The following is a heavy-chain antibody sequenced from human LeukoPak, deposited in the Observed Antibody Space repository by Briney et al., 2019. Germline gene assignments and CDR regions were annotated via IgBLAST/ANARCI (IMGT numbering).Heavy chain of an antibody. Sequence: SETLSLTCTVSGGSISSSDYYWSWIRQPPGKGLEWIGYIYYSGSTYYNPSLKSRVTISVDTSKNQFSLKLSSVTAADTAVYYCARTSIAARGLYYYGMDVWGQGTTVTVSS. D-gene: IGHD6-6*01. J-gene: IGHJ6*02. CDR3: ARTSIAARGLYYYGMDV. CDR1: GGSISSSDYY. CDR2: IYYSGST. V-gene: IGHV4-30-4*01.